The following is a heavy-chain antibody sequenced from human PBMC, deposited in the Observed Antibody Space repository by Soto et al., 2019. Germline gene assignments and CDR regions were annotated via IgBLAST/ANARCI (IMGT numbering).Heavy chain of an antibody. J-gene: IGHJ4*02. Sequence: GASVKVSCKASGGTFSSYAISWVRQAPGQGLEWMGGIIPIFGTANYAQKFQGRVTITADESTSTAYMELSSLRSEDTAVYYCARTNRLYYYDSSGYYSLDYWGQGTLVTVSS. CDR2: IIPIFGTA. D-gene: IGHD3-22*01. CDR1: GGTFSSYA. V-gene: IGHV1-69*13. CDR3: ARTNRLYYYDSSGYYSLDY.